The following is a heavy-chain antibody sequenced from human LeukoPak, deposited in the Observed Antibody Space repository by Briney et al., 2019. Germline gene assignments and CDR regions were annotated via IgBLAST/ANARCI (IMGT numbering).Heavy chain of an antibody. D-gene: IGHD3-3*01. J-gene: IGHJ4*02. Sequence: GGSLRLSCAASGFTFSSYGMHWVRQAPGKGLEWVSAISGSGGSTYYADSVKGRFTISRDNSKNTLYLQMNSLRAEDTAVYYCAKEAKVLRFLVLLPYYFDYWGQGTLVTVSS. CDR2: ISGSGGST. CDR3: AKEAKVLRFLVLLPYYFDY. CDR1: GFTFSSYG. V-gene: IGHV3-23*01.